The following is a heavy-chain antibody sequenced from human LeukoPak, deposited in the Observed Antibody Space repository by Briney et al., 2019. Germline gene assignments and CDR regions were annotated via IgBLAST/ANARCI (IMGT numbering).Heavy chain of an antibody. CDR2: INSDGSST. V-gene: IGHV3-74*01. J-gene: IGHJ4*02. D-gene: IGHD3-9*01. CDR3: AKDLEGLRYFDWLPTYYFDY. Sequence: PGGSLRLSCAASGFTFSSYWMHWVRQAPGKGLVWVSRINSDGSSTSYADSVKGRFTISRDNAKNTLYLQMNSLRAEDTAVYYCAKDLEGLRYFDWLPTYYFDYWGQGTLVTVSS. CDR1: GFTFSSYW.